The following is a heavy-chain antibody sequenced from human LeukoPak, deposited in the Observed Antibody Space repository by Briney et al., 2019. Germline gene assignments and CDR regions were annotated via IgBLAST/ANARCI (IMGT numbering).Heavy chain of an antibody. CDR2: IIPIFGTA. CDR3: ARARSPSSGYLLRDHNWFDP. J-gene: IGHJ5*02. CDR1: GCTFSSYA. Sequence: ASVKVSCKASGCTFSSYAMSWVRQAPGQGLEWMGGIIPIFGTANYAQKFQGRVTITTDESTSTAYMELSSLRSEDTAVYYCARARSPSSGYLLRDHNWFDPWGQGTLVTVSS. V-gene: IGHV1-69*05. D-gene: IGHD3-22*01.